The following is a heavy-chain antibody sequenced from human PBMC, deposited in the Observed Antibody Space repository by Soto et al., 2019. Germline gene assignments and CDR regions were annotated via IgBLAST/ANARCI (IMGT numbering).Heavy chain of an antibody. V-gene: IGHV2-5*02. J-gene: IGHJ3*01. D-gene: IGHD3-16*02. CDR2: IYWDDDR. CDR3: AHLAITYGGVVGDESFDV. CDR1: GFSLATKGVG. Sequence: QITLKQSGPTEVNPTETLALTCTFSGFSLATKGVGVRWVRQPPGGALEGIAVIYWDDDRRYNPSLEARLRITKDTSNNQVVLTMTVIDFVDAATFYCAHLAITYGGVVGDESFDVWGQGAVVTVSS.